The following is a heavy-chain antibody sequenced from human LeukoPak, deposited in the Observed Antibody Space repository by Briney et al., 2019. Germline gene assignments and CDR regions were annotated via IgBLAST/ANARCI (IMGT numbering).Heavy chain of an antibody. CDR3: ARYCSGGSCYPLDY. J-gene: IGHJ4*02. CDR1: RYTFTSYG. V-gene: IGHV1-18*01. Sequence: ASVKVSCKASRYTFTSYGSSWVRQAPGQGLEWMGWISAYNGNTNYAQKLQGRVTMTTDTSTSTAYMELRSLRSDDTAVYYCARYCSGGSCYPLDYWGQGTLVTVSS. CDR2: ISAYNGNT. D-gene: IGHD2-15*01.